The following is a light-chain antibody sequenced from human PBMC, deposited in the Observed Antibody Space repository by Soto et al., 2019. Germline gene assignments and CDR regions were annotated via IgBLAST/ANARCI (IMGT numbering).Light chain of an antibody. V-gene: IGLV2-23*01. CDR2: EGS. CDR1: SSDVGSYNL. Sequence: QSALTQPASVSGSPGQSITISCTGTSSDVGSYNLVSWYQQHPGKAPKLMIYEGSKRPSGVSNRFSGSKSGNTASLTISGLQAEDEADYYCCSYAGSSTFYVFGTATRSPS. J-gene: IGLJ1*01. CDR3: CSYAGSSTFYV.